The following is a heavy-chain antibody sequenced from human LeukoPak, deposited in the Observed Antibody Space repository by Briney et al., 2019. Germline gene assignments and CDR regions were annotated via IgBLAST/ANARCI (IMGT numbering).Heavy chain of an antibody. CDR3: AKDVAAATYGSCMDV. V-gene: IGHV3-9*01. Sequence: GGSLRLSCAASGFTFDDYAMHWVRQAPGKGLEWVSGISWNSGSIGYADSVKGRFTISRDNAKNSLYLQMNSLRAEDTALYYCAKDVAAATYGSCMDVWGQGTTVTVSS. CDR1: GFTFDDYA. D-gene: IGHD2-2*01. J-gene: IGHJ6*02. CDR2: ISWNSGSI.